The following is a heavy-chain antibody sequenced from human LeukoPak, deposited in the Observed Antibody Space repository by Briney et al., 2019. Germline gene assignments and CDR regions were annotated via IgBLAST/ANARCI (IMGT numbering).Heavy chain of an antibody. CDR3: ARDLSGGKLRYFDWLPPDY. Sequence: ASVKVSCKASGYTFTSYYMHWVRQAPGQGLEWMGIINPNAGTTSYAQKFQGRVAVTRDTSTSTVYMELSSLRSEDTAVYYCARDLSGGKLRYFDWLPPDYWGQGTLVTVSS. D-gene: IGHD3-9*01. CDR1: GYTFTSYY. J-gene: IGHJ4*02. CDR2: INPNAGTT. V-gene: IGHV1-46*01.